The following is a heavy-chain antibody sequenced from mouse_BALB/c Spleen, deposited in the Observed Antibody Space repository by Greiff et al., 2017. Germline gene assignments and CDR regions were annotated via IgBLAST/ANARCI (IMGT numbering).Heavy chain of an antibody. J-gene: IGHJ3*01. Sequence: VQRVESGPGLVQPSQSLSITCTVSGFSLTSYGVHWVRQSPGKGLEWLGVIWSGGSTDYNAAFISRLSISKDNSKSQVFFKMNSLQANDTAIYYCARKGDYDGSWFAYWGQGTLVTVSA. V-gene: IGHV2-2*02. CDR3: ARKGDYDGSWFAY. D-gene: IGHD2-4*01. CDR2: IWSGGST. CDR1: GFSLTSYG.